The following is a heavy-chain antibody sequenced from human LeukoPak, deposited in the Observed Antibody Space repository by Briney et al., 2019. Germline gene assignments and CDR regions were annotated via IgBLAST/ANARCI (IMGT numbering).Heavy chain of an antibody. D-gene: IGHD2-15*01. CDR1: GFTFSSYA. CDR3: ARVVCSGGACSPLVPHYYYRMDV. CDR2: ISASGGSA. Sequence: GGSLRLSCAASGFTFSSYAMHWVRQAPGKGLEWASSISASGGSAWYADSVKGRFTISRDNSKNTLYLQMNSLTAADTAVYYCARVVCSGGACSPLVPHYYYRMDVWGQGTTVTVSS. J-gene: IGHJ6*02. V-gene: IGHV3-23*01.